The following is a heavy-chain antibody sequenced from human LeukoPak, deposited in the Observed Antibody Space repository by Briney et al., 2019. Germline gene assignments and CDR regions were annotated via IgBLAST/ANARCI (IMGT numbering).Heavy chain of an antibody. V-gene: IGHV1-8*03. CDR1: GYTFIIYE. CDR3: ARVGAGEGGIDY. Sequence: ASVKVSCKASGYTFIIYEIQWVRQAHGPGHERLGWMRPRYGNTAYAQSFQGRVTITRDTSIDTVYMELSGLRSEDTAVYYCARVGAGEGGIDYWAQGTLITVSS. J-gene: IGHJ4*02. CDR2: MRPRYGNT. D-gene: IGHD3-10*01.